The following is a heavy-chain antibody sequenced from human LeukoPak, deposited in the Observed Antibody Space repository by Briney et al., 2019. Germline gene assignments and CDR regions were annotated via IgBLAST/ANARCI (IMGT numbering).Heavy chain of an antibody. V-gene: IGHV3-15*01. D-gene: IGHD3/OR15-3a*01. CDR3: TSSRRGPDDY. CDR2: IKSKTDGGTT. J-gene: IGHJ4*02. CDR1: GFRFSDYY. Sequence: GGSLRLSCAASGFRFSDYYMIWIRQAPGKGLEWVGRIKSKTDGGTTDYAAPVKGRFTISRDDSKNTLYLQMNSLKTEDTAVYYCTSSRRGPDDYWGQGTLVTVSS.